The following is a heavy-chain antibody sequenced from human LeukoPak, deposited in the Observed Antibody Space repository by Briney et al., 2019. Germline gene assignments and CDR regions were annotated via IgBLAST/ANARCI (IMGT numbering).Heavy chain of an antibody. CDR2: IYPRDGST. CDR1: GYTFTSNY. V-gene: IGHV1-46*01. Sequence: ASVKVSCKASGYTFTSNYIHWVRQAPGQGLEWMGMIYPRDGSTSYAQKFQGRVTVTRDTSTSTVHMELSGLRSEDTAVYYCARDSRSVMDFWSGYYCDYWGQGTLVTVSS. J-gene: IGHJ4*02. CDR3: ARDSRSVMDFWSGYYCDY. D-gene: IGHD3-3*01.